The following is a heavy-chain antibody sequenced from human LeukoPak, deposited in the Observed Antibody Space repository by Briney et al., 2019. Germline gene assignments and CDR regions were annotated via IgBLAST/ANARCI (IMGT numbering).Heavy chain of an antibody. CDR1: GFTFSDSA. CDR3: ARDPRWAGYSSSWDDY. D-gene: IGHD6-13*01. J-gene: IGHJ4*02. V-gene: IGHV3-73*01. Sequence: GGSLRLSCAASGFTFSDSAMHWVRQASGKGLEWVGRIRSKANSYATAYAASVKGRFTISRDDSKNTAYLQMNSLKTEDTAVYYCARDPRWAGYSSSWDDYWGQGTLVTVSS. CDR2: IRSKANSYAT.